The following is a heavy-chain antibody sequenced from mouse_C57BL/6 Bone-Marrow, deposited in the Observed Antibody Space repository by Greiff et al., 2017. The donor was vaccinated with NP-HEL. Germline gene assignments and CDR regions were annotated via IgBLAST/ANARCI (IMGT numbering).Heavy chain of an antibody. J-gene: IGHJ3*01. CDR1: GFTFSDYY. CDR3: ARPYYYGGAY. CDR2: ISNGGGST. D-gene: IGHD1-1*01. Sequence: EVMLVESGGGLVQPGGSLKLSCAASGFTFSDYYMYWVRQTPEKRLEWVAYISNGGGSTYYPDTVKGRFTISRDNAKNTLYLQMSRLKSEDTAMYYCARPYYYGGAYWGQGTLVTVSA. V-gene: IGHV5-12*01.